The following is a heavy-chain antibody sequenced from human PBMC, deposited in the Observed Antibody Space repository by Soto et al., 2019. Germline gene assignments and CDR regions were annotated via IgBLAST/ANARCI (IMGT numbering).Heavy chain of an antibody. CDR3: ERGYCSGGTCNYAHGDAFDN. V-gene: IGHV1-69*13. Sequence: ASVKVSCKASGGTFSNYAISWVRQAPGQGLEWMGGIIPILDTSNYAQKFQGRVTITADESTSKAYMELSSLRSEDTAVYYCERGYCSGGTCNYAHGDAFDNWGQATLVTVSS. D-gene: IGHD2-15*01. CDR2: IIPILDTS. CDR1: GGTFSNYA. J-gene: IGHJ3*02.